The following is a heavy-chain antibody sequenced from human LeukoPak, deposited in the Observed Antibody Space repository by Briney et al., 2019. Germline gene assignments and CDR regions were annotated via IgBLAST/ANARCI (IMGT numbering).Heavy chain of an antibody. CDR3: AKAAFSRTSYFDY. CDR1: GFTSSTYT. V-gene: IGHV3-23*01. D-gene: IGHD3-3*02. Sequence: SGGSLRLSCAASGFTSSTYTMSWVRQAPGKGLEWVSAISGSGGNTYYADSVKGRFTISRDNSKNTLYLQMDSLRADDTAVYYCAKAAFSRTSYFDYWGQGTLVTASS. CDR2: ISGSGGNT. J-gene: IGHJ4*02.